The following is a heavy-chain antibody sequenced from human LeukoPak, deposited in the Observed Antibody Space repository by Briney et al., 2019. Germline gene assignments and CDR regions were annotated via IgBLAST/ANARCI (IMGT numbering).Heavy chain of an antibody. J-gene: IGHJ3*02. D-gene: IGHD3-3*01. V-gene: IGHV4-59*01. Sequence: SETLSLTCTVSGGCISSYYWSWIRQPPGKGLEWVGSIYYSGSTNYNPSLKSRVTISVDTSKNQFSLKLSSVTAADTAVYYCARRRITIFGVVNGDAFDIWGQGTMVTVSS. CDR1: GGCISSYY. CDR3: ARRRITIFGVVNGDAFDI. CDR2: IYYSGST.